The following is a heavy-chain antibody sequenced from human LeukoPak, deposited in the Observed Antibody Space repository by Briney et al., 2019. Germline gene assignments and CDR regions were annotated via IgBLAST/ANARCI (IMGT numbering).Heavy chain of an antibody. J-gene: IGHJ4*02. V-gene: IGHV4-59*01. CDR2: IFYTGST. Sequence: SETLSLTCAVYGGSFSGYYWSWIRQPPGKGLEWIGYIFYTGSTNYNPSLKSRVTVSVDTSKNQLSLKLSSVTPADTAVYYCARARVPYAYYFDSWGQGALVTVSS. CDR3: ARARVPYAYYFDS. D-gene: IGHD2-2*01. CDR1: GGSFSGYY.